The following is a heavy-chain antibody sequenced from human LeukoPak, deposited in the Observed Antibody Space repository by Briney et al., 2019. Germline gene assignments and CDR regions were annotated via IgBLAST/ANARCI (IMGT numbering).Heavy chain of an antibody. Sequence: GGSLRLSCAASGFTFSSYAMHWVRQAPGKGLEWVAVISYDGSNKYYADSVKGRFTISRDNSKNTLYLEMNSLRPEDTAVYYCARDRRWLQYSYYWGQGTLVTVSS. D-gene: IGHD5-24*01. CDR3: ARDRRWLQYSYY. J-gene: IGHJ4*02. CDR1: GFTFSSYA. V-gene: IGHV3-30*04. CDR2: ISYDGSNK.